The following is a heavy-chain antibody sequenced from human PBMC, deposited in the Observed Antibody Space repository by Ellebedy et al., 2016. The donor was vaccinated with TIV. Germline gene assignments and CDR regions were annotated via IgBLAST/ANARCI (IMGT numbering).Heavy chain of an antibody. CDR3: ARERYSYGPDAFDI. CDR1: GGSISSGGYY. D-gene: IGHD5-18*01. J-gene: IGHJ3*02. V-gene: IGHV4-31*03. Sequence: MPSETLSLTCTVSGGSISSGGYYWSWVRQHPGKGLEWIGYLYYIGSTDYNASLRSRVTISADTSKNQFSLQLSSVTAADTAVYYCARERYSYGPDAFDIWGHGTMVTVSS. CDR2: LYYIGST.